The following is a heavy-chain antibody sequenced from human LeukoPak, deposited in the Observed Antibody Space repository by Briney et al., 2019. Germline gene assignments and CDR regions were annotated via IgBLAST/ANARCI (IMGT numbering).Heavy chain of an antibody. CDR2: IYPADSDT. D-gene: IGHD1-1*01. V-gene: IGHV5-51*01. Sequence: GESLKISCKGSGYSFTNYWIGWVRQMPGKGLEWMGIIYPADSDTRYSPSFQDQVTISADKSISTAYLQWSSLKASDTAMYYCARGNWNDGSRFDYWGQGTLVTVSS. CDR1: GYSFTNYW. CDR3: ARGNWNDGSRFDY. J-gene: IGHJ4*02.